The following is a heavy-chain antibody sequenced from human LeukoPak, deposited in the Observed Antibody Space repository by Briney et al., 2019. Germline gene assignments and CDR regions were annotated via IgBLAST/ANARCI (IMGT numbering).Heavy chain of an antibody. CDR1: GFTFSSYA. CDR3: ARKSASGNYPLDY. V-gene: IGHV3-23*01. CDR2: ISGSGGST. Sequence: PGGSLRLSCAASGFTFSSYAMSWVRQAPGKGLEWVSAISGSGGSTYYADSVKGRFTISRDNSKNTLYLQMSSLRAEDTALYYCARKSASGNYPLDYWGQGTLVTVSS. J-gene: IGHJ4*02. D-gene: IGHD3-10*01.